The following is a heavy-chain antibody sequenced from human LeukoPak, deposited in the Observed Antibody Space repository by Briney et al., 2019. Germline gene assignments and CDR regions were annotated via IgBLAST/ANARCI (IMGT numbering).Heavy chain of an antibody. V-gene: IGHV1-8*03. CDR1: GYTFSSYE. Sequence: ASVKVSCKASGYTFSSYEIHWVRQATRQGREWMGRVNPSTGDTTYGQKFQDRISITRDTSRRSSDMELNTLRSEDTAIYYCARLRFSSSGSNFDYWGQGTLVTVSS. D-gene: IGHD6-19*01. J-gene: IGHJ4*02. CDR2: VNPSTGDT. CDR3: ARLRFSSSGSNFDY.